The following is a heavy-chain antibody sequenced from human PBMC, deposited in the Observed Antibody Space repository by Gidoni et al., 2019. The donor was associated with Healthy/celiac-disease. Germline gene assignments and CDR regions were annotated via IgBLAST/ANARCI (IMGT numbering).Heavy chain of an antibody. CDR3: ARDLKAARYYYYYGMDV. V-gene: IGHV1-2*02. CDR1: GYTFTGYY. D-gene: IGHD6-6*01. Sequence: QVQLVQSGAEVKKPGASVTVSCKASGYTFTGYYMHWVRQAPGQGLEWMGWINPNSGGTNYAQKFQGRVTMTRDTSISTAYMELSRLRSDDTAVYYCARDLKAARYYYYYGMDVWGQGTTVTVSS. J-gene: IGHJ6*02. CDR2: INPNSGGT.